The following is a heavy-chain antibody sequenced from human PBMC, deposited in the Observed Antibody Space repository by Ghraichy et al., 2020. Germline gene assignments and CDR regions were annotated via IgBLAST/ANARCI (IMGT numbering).Heavy chain of an antibody. CDR3: AKGLSTVRPYYFDY. Sequence: GGSLRLSCAASGFTFSSASMTWVRQAPGKGLEWVSSISGSGGSTYYADSVKGRLTISRDNSKNTLYLQMNSLRAEDTAVYYCAKGLSTVRPYYFDYWGQGTLVTVSS. CDR2: ISGSGGST. D-gene: IGHD5/OR15-5a*01. CDR1: GFTFSSAS. J-gene: IGHJ4*02. V-gene: IGHV3-23*01.